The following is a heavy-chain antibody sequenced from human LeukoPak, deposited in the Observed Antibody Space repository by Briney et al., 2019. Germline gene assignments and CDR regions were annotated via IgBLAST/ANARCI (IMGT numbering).Heavy chain of an antibody. D-gene: IGHD3-22*01. Sequence: ASVKVSCKASGYTFSDYYMHWVRQAPAQGLEWMGWISPNSVEKVYAQKFQSRVTMTRDTSISTAYMELSRLRSDDTAVYYCATYYYDSSGEPTFDYWGQGTLVTVSS. CDR2: ISPNSVEK. V-gene: IGHV1-2*02. CDR3: ATYYYDSSGEPTFDY. J-gene: IGHJ4*02. CDR1: GYTFSDYY.